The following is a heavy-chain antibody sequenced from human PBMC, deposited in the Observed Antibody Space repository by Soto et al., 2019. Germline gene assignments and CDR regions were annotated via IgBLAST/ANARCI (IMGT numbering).Heavy chain of an antibody. V-gene: IGHV4-31*03. Sequence: PSETLSLTCPVSGCSIRSGGYYWSWIRQHPGKGLEWIGYIYYSGSTYYNPSLKSRVTISVDTSKNQFSLKLSSVTAADTAVYYCARDRVAKEDYYYGMDVWGQGTTVTVSS. CDR3: ARDRVAKEDYYYGMDV. J-gene: IGHJ6*02. D-gene: IGHD5-12*01. CDR1: GCSIRSGGYY. CDR2: IYYSGST.